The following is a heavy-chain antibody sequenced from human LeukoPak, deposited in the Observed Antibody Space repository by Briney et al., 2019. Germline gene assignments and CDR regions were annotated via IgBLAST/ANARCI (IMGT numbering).Heavy chain of an antibody. Sequence: ASVKVSCKASGYTFTSYDITWVRHAPGQGLEWMGWISAYNGNTNYAQKLQGRVTMATDTSTSTVYMELRSLRSDGTAVFYCARSRSNGVTDYWGEGTLVTVSS. D-gene: IGHD4-11*01. CDR1: GYTFTSYD. J-gene: IGHJ4*02. V-gene: IGHV1-18*01. CDR3: ARSRSNGVTDY. CDR2: ISAYNGNT.